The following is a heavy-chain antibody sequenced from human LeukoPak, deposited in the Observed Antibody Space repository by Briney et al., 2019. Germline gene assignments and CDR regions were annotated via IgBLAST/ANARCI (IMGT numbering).Heavy chain of an antibody. CDR2: INPNSGGT. CDR1: GYTFTGYY. Sequence: ASVKVSCKASGYTFTGYYMHWVRQAPGQGLEWMGWINPNSGGTNYAQEFQGRVTMTRDTSISTAYMELSRLRSDDTAVYYCARDFVVAGTDGVDYWGQGTLVTVSS. D-gene: IGHD6-19*01. CDR3: ARDFVVAGTDGVDY. V-gene: IGHV1-2*02. J-gene: IGHJ4*02.